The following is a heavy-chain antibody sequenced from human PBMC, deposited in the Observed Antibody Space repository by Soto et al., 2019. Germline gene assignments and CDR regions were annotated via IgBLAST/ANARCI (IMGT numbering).Heavy chain of an antibody. J-gene: IGHJ4*02. CDR1: GFSLSTSGVG. Sequence: PTLVNPTQTLTLTCTFSGFSLSTSGVGVGWIRQPPGKALEWLALIYWNDDKRYSPSLKSRLTITKDTSKNQVVLTMTNMDPVGTATYYCAHRPYDFWSGYSGNYFDYWGQGTLVTVSS. CDR3: AHRPYDFWSGYSGNYFDY. CDR2: IYWNDDK. V-gene: IGHV2-5*01. D-gene: IGHD3-3*01.